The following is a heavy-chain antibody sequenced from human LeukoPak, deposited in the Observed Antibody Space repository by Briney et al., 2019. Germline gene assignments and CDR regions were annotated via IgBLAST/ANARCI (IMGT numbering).Heavy chain of an antibody. D-gene: IGHD7-27*01. CDR3: ARAGTGDRSAVFDS. CDR1: GGSFSGYY. Sequence: SETLSLTCAVYGGSFSGYYWSWIRQPPGKGLEWIGEINHSGSTNYNPSLKSRVTISVDTSKNQFSLKLSALTAADTAVYFCARAGTGDRSAVFDSWGQETLVTVSS. J-gene: IGHJ4*02. V-gene: IGHV4-34*01. CDR2: INHSGST.